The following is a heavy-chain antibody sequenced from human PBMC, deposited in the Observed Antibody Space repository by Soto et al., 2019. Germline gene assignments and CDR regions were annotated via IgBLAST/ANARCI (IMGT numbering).Heavy chain of an antibody. CDR2: IYYGGST. Sequence: SVTMCVRCTVAGGKSIDVCGRCIRQSPGKGLEWIGFIYYGGSTNYNPSLKSRVTISVDTPKNQFSLKLSSVTAADTAVYYCAKNWNWGSLVHWGQGTLVTVSS. V-gene: IGHV4-59*08. J-gene: IGHJ4*02. D-gene: IGHD7-27*01. CDR1: GGKSIDVC. CDR3: AKNWNWGSLVH.